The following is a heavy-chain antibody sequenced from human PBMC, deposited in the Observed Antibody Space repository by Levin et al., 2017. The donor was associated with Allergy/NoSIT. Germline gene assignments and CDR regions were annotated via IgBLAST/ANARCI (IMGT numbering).Heavy chain of an antibody. J-gene: IGHJ5*02. CDR1: GYKFTGYY. CDR3: ARVVVAGASNWFDP. CDR2: INSNSGGT. V-gene: IGHV1-2*02. Sequence: ASVKVSCKASGYKFTGYYIHWVRQAPGQGLEWMGWINSNSGGTKYGKDFQGRVMMTRDTSISTVYMELKRLRFDDTAVYFCARVVVAGASNWFDPWGQGTLVTVSS. D-gene: IGHD2-21*01.